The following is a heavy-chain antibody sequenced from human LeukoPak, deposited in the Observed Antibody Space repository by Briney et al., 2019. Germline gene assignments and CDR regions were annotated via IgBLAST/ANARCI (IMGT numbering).Heavy chain of an antibody. J-gene: IGHJ4*02. D-gene: IGHD5-18*01. V-gene: IGHV3-23*01. CDR3: AKDRIGRGYSYGLLDY. CDR2: ISNSGGST. CDR1: GFTFNTYT. Sequence: PGGSLRLSCAASGFTFNTYTMYWVRQAPGKGLEWVSGISNSGGSTYYADSVKGRFTISRDNSKNTLYLQMNSLRAEDTAVYYCAKDRIGRGYSYGLLDYWGQGTLVTVSS.